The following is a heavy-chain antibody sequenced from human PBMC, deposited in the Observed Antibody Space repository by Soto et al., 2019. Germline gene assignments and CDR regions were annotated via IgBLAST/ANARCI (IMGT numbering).Heavy chain of an antibody. CDR2: MNPNSGNT. J-gene: IGHJ4*02. V-gene: IGHV1-8*01. Sequence: QVQLVQSGAEVKKPGASVKVSCKASGYTFTSYDINWVRQATGQGLEWMGWMNPNSGNTGYAQKFQGRVTMTRNTSISTAYMELSSLRSEDTAVYYCARTLGGYYYDSSGYYELDYWGQGTLVTVSS. CDR3: ARTLGGYYYDSSGYYELDY. CDR1: GYTFTSYD. D-gene: IGHD3-22*01.